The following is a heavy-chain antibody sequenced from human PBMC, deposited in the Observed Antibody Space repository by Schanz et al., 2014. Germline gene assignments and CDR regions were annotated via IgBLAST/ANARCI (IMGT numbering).Heavy chain of an antibody. CDR3: AKVAPAATYLDS. Sequence: EVQLLESGGGLVQPGGSLRLSCAASGFTVSNSYIHWVRQAPGKGLEWVSTIYSSGSTYYADSVRGRFTISRDNAKNSLYLEMNSLRAGDTAVYYCAKVAPAATYLDSWGLGTLVTVSS. D-gene: IGHD2-2*01. J-gene: IGHJ4*02. CDR1: GFTVSNSY. V-gene: IGHV3-53*01. CDR2: IYSSGST.